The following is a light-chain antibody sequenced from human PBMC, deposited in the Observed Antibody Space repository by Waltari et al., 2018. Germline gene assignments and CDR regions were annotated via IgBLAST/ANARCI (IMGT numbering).Light chain of an antibody. V-gene: IGKV1-33*01. CDR1: QAISNH. J-gene: IGKJ4*01. CDR3: QQYDNLAS. Sequence: DIQMTQSPSSLSASVGDRVTITCQARQAISNHLNWYQHKPGKAPELLIFDATNLETGVPSRVRGSGSGTDFTLTIPSLQPEDFATYYCQQYDNLASFGGGTKVEIK. CDR2: DAT.